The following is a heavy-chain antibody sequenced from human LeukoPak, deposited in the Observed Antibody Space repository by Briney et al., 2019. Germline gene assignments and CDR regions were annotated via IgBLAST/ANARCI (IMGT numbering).Heavy chain of an antibody. CDR1: GYTFTGYY. CDR2: IDPNSGGT. CDR3: ASPGFVSGSYTFDY. J-gene: IGHJ4*02. V-gene: IGHV1-2*02. D-gene: IGHD1-26*01. Sequence: ASVKVSCKASGYTFTGYYMHWVRHAPGQGLEWMGWIDPNSGGTNYAQKFQGSVTMTRDTSISTAYMELSRLRSDDTAVYYCASPGFVSGSYTFDYWGQGTLVNVYS.